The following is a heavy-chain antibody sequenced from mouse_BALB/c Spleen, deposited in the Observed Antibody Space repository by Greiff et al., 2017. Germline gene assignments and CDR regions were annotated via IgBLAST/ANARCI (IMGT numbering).Heavy chain of an antibody. D-gene: IGHD2-1*01. Sequence: EVKLVESGGGLVKPGGSLKLSCAASGFTFSDYYMYWVRQTPEKRLEWVATISDGGSYTYYPDSVKGRFTISRDNAKNNLYLQMSSLKSEDTAMYYCARGGDGNYEAWFAYWGQGTLVTVSA. CDR1: GFTFSDYY. CDR2: ISDGGSYT. CDR3: ARGGDGNYEAWFAY. V-gene: IGHV5-4*02. J-gene: IGHJ3*01.